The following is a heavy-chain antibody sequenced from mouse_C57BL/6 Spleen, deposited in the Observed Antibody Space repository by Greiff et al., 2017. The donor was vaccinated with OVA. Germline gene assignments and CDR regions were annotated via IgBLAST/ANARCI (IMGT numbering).Heavy chain of an antibody. CDR3: ARGGEGNYGWDAMDY. Sequence: VQLQESGPELVKPGASVKLSCKASGYTFTSYDINWVKQRPGQGLEWIGWIYPRDGSTKYNEKFKGKATLTVDTSSSTAYMELHSLTSEDSAVYFCARGGEGNYGWDAMDYWGQGTSVTVSS. CDR1: GYTFTSYD. D-gene: IGHD2-1*01. J-gene: IGHJ4*01. CDR2: IYPRDGST. V-gene: IGHV1-85*01.